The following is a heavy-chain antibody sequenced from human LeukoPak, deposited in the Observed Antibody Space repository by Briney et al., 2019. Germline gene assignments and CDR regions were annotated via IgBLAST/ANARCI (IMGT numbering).Heavy chain of an antibody. Sequence: EASVKVSCKASGGTFSSYAISCVRQAPGQGLEWMGGIIPIFGTANYAQKFQGRVTITTDESTSTAYMELSSLRSEDTAVYYCARSDCSSTSCYYFDYWGQGTLVTVSS. CDR1: GGTFSSYA. J-gene: IGHJ4*02. D-gene: IGHD2-2*01. CDR2: IIPIFGTA. V-gene: IGHV1-69*05. CDR3: ARSDCSSTSCYYFDY.